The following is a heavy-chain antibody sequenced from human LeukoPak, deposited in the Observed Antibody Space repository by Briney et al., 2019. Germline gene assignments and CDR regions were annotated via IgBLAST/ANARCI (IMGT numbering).Heavy chain of an antibody. V-gene: IGHV1-69*01. CDR3: ARDCSSTSCYPNWFDP. D-gene: IGHD2-2*01. CDR1: GGTFSSYA. Sequence: SVKVSCKASGGTFSSYAISWVRQAPGQGLEWMGGIIPIFGTANYAQKFQGRVTITADESTSTAYMELSSLRSEDTAVYYCARDCSSTSCYPNWFDPWGQGTLVTASS. J-gene: IGHJ5*02. CDR2: IIPIFGTA.